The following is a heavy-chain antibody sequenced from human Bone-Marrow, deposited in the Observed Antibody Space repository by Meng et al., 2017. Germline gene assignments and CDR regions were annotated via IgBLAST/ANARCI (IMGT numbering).Heavy chain of an antibody. Sequence: GGSLRLSCAASGFTLSRYAMHWVRQAPGKGLEWVAIISDDGTKKDYADSVRGRFTISRDNSKNTLFLQMNSLRADDTAMYYCARTYYFDSTGYSSPFDYWGHGTLVTVSS. CDR1: GFTLSRYA. CDR3: ARTYYFDSTGYSSPFDY. V-gene: IGHV3-30*04. D-gene: IGHD3-22*01. J-gene: IGHJ4*01. CDR2: ISDDGTKK.